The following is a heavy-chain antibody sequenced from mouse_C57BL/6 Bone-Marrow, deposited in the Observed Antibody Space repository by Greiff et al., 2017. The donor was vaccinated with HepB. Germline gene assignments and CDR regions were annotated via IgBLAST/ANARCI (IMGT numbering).Heavy chain of an antibody. V-gene: IGHV5-6*01. J-gene: IGHJ3*01. CDR2: ISSGGSYT. CDR3: ARQGGDYAWFAY. Sequence: EVQGVESGGDLVKPGGSLKLSCAASGFTFSSYGMSCVRQTPDKRLEWVATISSGGSYTYYPDSVKGRFTISRDNAKNTLDLQMSSLKSEDTAMYYCARQGGDYAWFAYWGQGTLVTVSA. D-gene: IGHD2-4*01. CDR1: GFTFSSYG.